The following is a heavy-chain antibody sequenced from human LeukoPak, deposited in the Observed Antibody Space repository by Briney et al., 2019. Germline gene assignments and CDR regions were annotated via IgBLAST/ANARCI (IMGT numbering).Heavy chain of an antibody. CDR3: ARQRRYSSGWFSYFDY. V-gene: IGHV4-61*02. CDR2: IYTSGGT. CDR1: GGSISSGSYY. Sequence: SETLSLTCTVSGGSISSGSYYWSWIRQPAGKGLEWIGRIYTSGGTNYNPSLKSRVTISVDTSKNQFSLKLSSVTAADTAMYYCARQRRYSSGWFSYFDYWGQGTLVTVS. J-gene: IGHJ4*02. D-gene: IGHD6-19*01.